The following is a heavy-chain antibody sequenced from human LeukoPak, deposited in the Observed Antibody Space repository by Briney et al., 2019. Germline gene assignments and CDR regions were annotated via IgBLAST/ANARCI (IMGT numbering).Heavy chain of an antibody. CDR3: AKVWGHDGYPFDY. CDR1: GFTFSSYA. CDR2: ISGNGGYT. Sequence: GGSLRLSCAASGFTFSSYAMSWVRQAPEKGLQWVSGISGNGGYTYYADSVKGRFTISRDNSKNTLYLQMNSLRAEDTAIYYCAKVWGHDGYPFDYWGQGTLVTVSS. J-gene: IGHJ4*02. D-gene: IGHD5-18*01. V-gene: IGHV3-23*01.